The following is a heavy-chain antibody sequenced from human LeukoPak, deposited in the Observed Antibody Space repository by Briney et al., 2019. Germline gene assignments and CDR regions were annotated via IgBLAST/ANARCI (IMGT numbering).Heavy chain of an antibody. J-gene: IGHJ4*02. V-gene: IGHV3-74*01. Sequence: TGGSLRLSCAASGFTFSSYWMYWARQDRAKGLVWVSRINSDGSSTNNADSVKGRFTFSRDNAKNKLFLQMNSLRAEDTAVYYCARGGIRFIDYWGQGTLVTVSS. CDR1: GFTFSSYW. CDR2: INSDGSST. CDR3: ARGGIRFIDY. D-gene: IGHD3-10*01.